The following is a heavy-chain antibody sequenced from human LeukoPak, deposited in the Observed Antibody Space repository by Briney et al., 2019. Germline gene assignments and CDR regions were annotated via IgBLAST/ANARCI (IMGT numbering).Heavy chain of an antibody. J-gene: IGHJ4*02. V-gene: IGHV4-59*01. D-gene: IGHD3-3*01. Sequence: SETLSLTCTVSGGSISSYYWSWIRQPPGKGLEWIGYIYYSGSTNYNPSLQSRVTISVDTSKNQFSLKLSSVTAADTAVYYCAASNFWSGYYYFDYWGQGTLITVSS. CDR2: IYYSGST. CDR3: AASNFWSGYYYFDY. CDR1: GGSISSYY.